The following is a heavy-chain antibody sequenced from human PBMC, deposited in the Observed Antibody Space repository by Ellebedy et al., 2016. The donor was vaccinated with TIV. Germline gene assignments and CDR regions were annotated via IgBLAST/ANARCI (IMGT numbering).Heavy chain of an antibody. CDR1: GFTVSSNY. V-gene: IGHV3-15*01. Sequence: GESLKISCAASGFTVSSNYMSWVRQAPGKGPEWVGRIKKKTEGGTTDYAPPVKGRFTISRDDSKNTVYLQMNSLKSEDTAVYYCTTRIVTTNDFWGQGTLVTVSS. J-gene: IGHJ4*02. D-gene: IGHD4-17*01. CDR2: IKKKTEGGTT. CDR3: TTRIVTTNDF.